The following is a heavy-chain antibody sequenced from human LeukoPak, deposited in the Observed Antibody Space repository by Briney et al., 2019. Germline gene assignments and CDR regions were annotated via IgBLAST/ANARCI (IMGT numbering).Heavy chain of an antibody. CDR2: IIPIFGPA. D-gene: IGHD3-9*01. Sequence: SVKVSCKASGGTFSSYAISWVRQAPGQGLEWMGGIIPIFGPANYAQKFQGRVTITTDESTSTAYMELSSLRSEETAVYYCASLRYFDWYPPPHGAFDIWGQGTMVTVSS. CDR1: GGTFSSYA. CDR3: ASLRYFDWYPPPHGAFDI. J-gene: IGHJ3*02. V-gene: IGHV1-69*05.